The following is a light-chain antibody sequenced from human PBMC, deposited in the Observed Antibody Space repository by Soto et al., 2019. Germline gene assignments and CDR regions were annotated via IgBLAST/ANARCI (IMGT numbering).Light chain of an antibody. V-gene: IGLV1-40*03. CDR2: GNH. J-gene: IGLJ1*01. Sequence: QSALTQPPSVSGAPGQRVTISCTGSSSNFGAGYEVHWYKQLPGTAPTLVIYGNHNRPSGVPERFSGSKSGASATLAITGLQAEDEADYYWQSYESHISAYVFGTGNKVTVL. CDR3: QSYESHISAYV. CDR1: SSNFGAGYE.